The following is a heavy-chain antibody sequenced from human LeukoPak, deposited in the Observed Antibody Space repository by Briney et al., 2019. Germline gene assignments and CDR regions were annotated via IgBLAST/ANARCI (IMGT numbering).Heavy chain of an antibody. J-gene: IGHJ4*02. CDR2: IRNDGSNK. CDR3: AKDRVGRGYGSGSYYTLGY. V-gene: IGHV3-30*02. Sequence: GGSLRLSCAASGFIFSSYGMSWVRQAPGKGLEWVAFIRNDGSNKYYADSVKGRFTISRDNSKNTLYLQVNSLRAEDTAMYYCAKDRVGRGYGSGSYYTLGYWGQGTLVTVSS. CDR1: GFIFSSYG. D-gene: IGHD3-10*01.